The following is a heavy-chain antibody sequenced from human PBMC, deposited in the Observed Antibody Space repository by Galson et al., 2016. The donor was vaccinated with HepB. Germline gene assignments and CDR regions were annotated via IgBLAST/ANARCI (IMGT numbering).Heavy chain of an antibody. Sequence: SLRLSCAASGFTFDAYALHWVRQAPGKGLEWVAVISFDGSNRFYADSVKGRFTISRDNSKSTLYLQMNSLRAEDTAVYYCARGLAVTGWSGFSYGMVVWGQGTTVTVSS. D-gene: IGHD6-19*01. CDR3: ARGLAVTGWSGFSYGMVV. J-gene: IGHJ6*02. CDR2: ISFDGSNR. V-gene: IGHV3-30*04. CDR1: GFTFDAYA.